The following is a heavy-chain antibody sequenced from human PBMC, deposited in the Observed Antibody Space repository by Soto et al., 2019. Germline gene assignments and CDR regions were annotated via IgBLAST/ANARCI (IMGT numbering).Heavy chain of an antibody. J-gene: IGHJ4*02. D-gene: IGHD3-22*01. V-gene: IGHV3-23*01. CDR1: GFSFSTCA. CDR3: AAQATGYFVPFDF. Sequence: EVQLLESGGGLVQPGGSLRLSCAASGFSFSTCAVSWVRQAPGKGLEWVSSISASGDTTHYAESVRGRFTISRDNSRNPLHLQMSSLTAEDTPIYSCAAQATGYFVPFDFWGRGTLVTVSS. CDR2: ISASGDTT.